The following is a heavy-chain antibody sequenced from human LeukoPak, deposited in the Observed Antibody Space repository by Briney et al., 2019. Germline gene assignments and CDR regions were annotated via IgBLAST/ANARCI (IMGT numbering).Heavy chain of an antibody. CDR1: GGSFSGYY. V-gene: IGHV4-34*01. CDR3: ARFYGYSYGYYYYYYGMDV. D-gene: IGHD5-18*01. CDR2: INHSGST. Sequence: SETLSLTCAVYGGSFSGYYWSWIRQPPGKGLEWIGEINHSGSTNYNPSLKSRVTISVDTSKNQFSLKLSSVTAADTAVYYCARFYGYSYGYYYYYYGMDVWGQGTTVTVSS. J-gene: IGHJ6*02.